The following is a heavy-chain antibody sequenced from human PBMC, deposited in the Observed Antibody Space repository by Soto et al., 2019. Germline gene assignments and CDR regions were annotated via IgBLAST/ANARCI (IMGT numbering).Heavy chain of an antibody. CDR2: ISGSDGST. D-gene: IGHD6-13*01. V-gene: IGHV3-23*01. CDR1: GFTFSSYG. J-gene: IGHJ4*02. Sequence: GSLRLSCAPSGFTFSSYGMTWVRQAPGKGQEWVSVISGSDGSTYYADSVKGRFTISRDNSKNTLNLQMNSLRAEDTAVYYCARRSNSWYFDHWGQGTLVTVP. CDR3: ARRSNSWYFDH.